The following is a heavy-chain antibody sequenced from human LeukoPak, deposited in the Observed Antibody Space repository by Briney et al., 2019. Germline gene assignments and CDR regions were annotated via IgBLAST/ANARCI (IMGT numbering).Heavy chain of an antibody. CDR1: GFTASSYA. V-gene: IGHV3-23*01. Sequence: GGSLRLSCAASGFTASSYAMSWVRQAPGKGLEWVSVISGSGGSTYYADSVKGRFTISRDNSKNTLFLQMNSLRAEDTAVYYCARVARHPGIAVAGNDYWGQGTLVTVSS. J-gene: IGHJ4*02. D-gene: IGHD6-19*01. CDR2: ISGSGGST. CDR3: ARVARHPGIAVAGNDY.